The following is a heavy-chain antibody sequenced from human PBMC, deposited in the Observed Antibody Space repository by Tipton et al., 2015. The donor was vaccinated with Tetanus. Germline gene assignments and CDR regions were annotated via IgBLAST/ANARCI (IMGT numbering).Heavy chain of an antibody. D-gene: IGHD3-3*02. CDR3: ASGRALDY. J-gene: IGHJ4*02. Sequence: SLRLSCAVSGFTFSNYRMNWARQAPGRGLQWVASISSTSSYIYYADSVKGRFTISRDNAKNSLYLQINSLRAEDAALYYCASGRALDYWGQGTLVTVAS. CDR2: ISSTSSYI. V-gene: IGHV3-21*01. CDR1: GFTFSNYR.